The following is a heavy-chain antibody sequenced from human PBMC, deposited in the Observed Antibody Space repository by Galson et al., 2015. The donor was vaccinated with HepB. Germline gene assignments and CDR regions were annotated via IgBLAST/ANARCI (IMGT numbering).Heavy chain of an antibody. D-gene: IGHD4-11*01. Sequence: SLRLSCAASGFTFSDLYMSWIRQAPGKGLEWVSYISSGGSITYYGDSVKGRFTVPRDNAKKTVILQMNSLRVDDTAVYYCARHQSFTVGESPDFVYYGMDVWGQGTTVTVSS. CDR1: GFTFSDLY. CDR2: ISSGGSIT. V-gene: IGHV3-11*04. J-gene: IGHJ6*02. CDR3: ARHQSFTVGESPDFVYYGMDV.